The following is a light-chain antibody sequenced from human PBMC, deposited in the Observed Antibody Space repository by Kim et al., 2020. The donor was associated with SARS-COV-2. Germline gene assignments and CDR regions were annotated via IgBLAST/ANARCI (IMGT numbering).Light chain of an antibody. CDR1: QSVLYSSNNKNY. CDR2: WAS. Sequence: DIAMTQSPDSLAVSLGERATINCKSSQSVLYSSNNKNYLAWYQQKPGQPPKLLIYWASTRESGVPDRFSGSGSGTDFTLTISSLQAEDVAVYYCQQYYSMYTFGQGTKLEIK. V-gene: IGKV4-1*01. CDR3: QQYYSMYT. J-gene: IGKJ2*01.